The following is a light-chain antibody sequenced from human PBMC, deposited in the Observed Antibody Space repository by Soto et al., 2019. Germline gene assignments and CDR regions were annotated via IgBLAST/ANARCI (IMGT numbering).Light chain of an antibody. J-gene: IGKJ1*01. V-gene: IGKV3-20*01. CDR1: QSVSGRY. Sequence: EIVLTQSPGTLSLSPGERATLSCRASQSVSGRYLAWYQQKPGQAPRLLIYGASSRATGIPDRFSGSGSGTDFTLTISRLEPEDFAVYYCQQYGSSPGTFGQGTKVEIK. CDR3: QQYGSSPGT. CDR2: GAS.